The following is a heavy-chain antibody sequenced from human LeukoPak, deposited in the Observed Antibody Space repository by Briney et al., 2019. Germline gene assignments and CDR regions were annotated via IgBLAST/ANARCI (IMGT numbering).Heavy chain of an antibody. CDR2: ISYEGGTQ. J-gene: IGHJ5*02. CDR3: AKEGTPQVSTWYDL. V-gene: IGHV3-30*18. CDR1: GVTLSPYG. D-gene: IGHD3-10*01. Sequence: GGSLRLSCAASGVTLSPYGMHWVRQAPGKGLEWVAVISYEGGTQHYADSVKGRFIISRDNPRSTLYLQMSILRTEDTAVYYCAKEGTPQVSTWYDLWGQGTQVIVSS.